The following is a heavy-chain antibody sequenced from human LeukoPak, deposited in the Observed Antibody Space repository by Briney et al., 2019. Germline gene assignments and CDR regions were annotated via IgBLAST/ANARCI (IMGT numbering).Heavy chain of an antibody. J-gene: IGHJ4*02. Sequence: GESLKISCKGSGYSFTSYWIGWVRQMPGKGLEWMGIIYPGDSDTRYSPSFQGQVTISADKSISIAYLQWSSLKASDTAMYYCARSRADYDSSGYRIGYYFDYWGQGTLVTVSS. CDR1: GYSFTSYW. CDR2: IYPGDSDT. CDR3: ARSRADYDSSGYRIGYYFDY. V-gene: IGHV5-51*01. D-gene: IGHD3-22*01.